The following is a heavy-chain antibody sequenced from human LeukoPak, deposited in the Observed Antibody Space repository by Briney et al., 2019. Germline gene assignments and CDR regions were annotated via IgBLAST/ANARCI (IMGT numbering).Heavy chain of an antibody. CDR3: ARHGGNYYDRSGYYYGY. V-gene: IGHV5-51*01. Sequence: GESLKISCKGSGYSFTSYWIGWVRQMPGKGLEWMGIIYPGDSDTRYSPSFQGQVTISTDKSISTAYLQWSSLKASDTAMYYCARHGGNYYDRSGYYYGYWGQGTLVTVSS. CDR2: IYPGDSDT. CDR1: GYSFTSYW. J-gene: IGHJ4*02. D-gene: IGHD3-22*01.